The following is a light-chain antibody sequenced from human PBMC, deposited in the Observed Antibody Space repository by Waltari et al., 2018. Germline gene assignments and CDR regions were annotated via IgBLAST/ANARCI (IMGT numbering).Light chain of an antibody. Sequence: DVLVTQSPSSLSASLGDSVTITCRASHYIANFLNWYQHMPGKAPRLLIHDASTLQPGVSPRFSGSTSGTDFILTIDNLHPEDFATYYCQQTYKSPPTCGPGTKVDV. CDR3: QQTYKSPPT. CDR2: DAS. J-gene: IGKJ3*01. CDR1: HYIANF. V-gene: IGKV1-39*01.